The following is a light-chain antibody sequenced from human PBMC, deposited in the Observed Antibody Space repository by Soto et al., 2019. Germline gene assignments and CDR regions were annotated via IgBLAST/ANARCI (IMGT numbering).Light chain of an antibody. Sequence: DIQMTQSPSTLSGSVGDRVTITCRASQTISSWLAWYQQKPGKDPKLLIYKASTLKSGVPSRFSGSGSGTDFKLTISRLETEDFATYLCQQYDSFSITFGQGTRLEIK. J-gene: IGKJ5*01. V-gene: IGKV1-5*03. CDR3: QQYDSFSIT. CDR1: QTISSW. CDR2: KAS.